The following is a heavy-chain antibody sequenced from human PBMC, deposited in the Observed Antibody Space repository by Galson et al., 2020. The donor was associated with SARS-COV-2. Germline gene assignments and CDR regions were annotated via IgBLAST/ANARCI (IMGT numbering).Heavy chain of an antibody. V-gene: IGHV3-7*01. CDR2: IRGDGSET. CDR1: GFTFSDYW. Sequence: GESLKISCVVSGFTFSDYWMNWIRQAPGKGLEWVANIRGDGSETNYADSVQGRFSISRDNAVDTLYLELNSLRVDDTAVYYCTREGCQGGYWGQGTRVTVSS. CDR3: TREGCQGGY. J-gene: IGHJ4*02. D-gene: IGHD2-15*01.